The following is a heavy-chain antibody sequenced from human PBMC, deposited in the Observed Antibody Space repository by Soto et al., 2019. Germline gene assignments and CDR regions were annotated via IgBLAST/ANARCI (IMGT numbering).Heavy chain of an antibody. CDR3: AKKTDSSSPWGALDI. Sequence: EVQLLESGGGLVQPGGSLRLSCAASGFTFSSYAMTWVRQAPAQGLEWVSGISGSGGTTYYADSVKGRFTISRDSSKNTLYLQMDSLRVEDTAVYHCAKKTDSSSPWGALDIWGQGTMVSV. J-gene: IGHJ3*02. V-gene: IGHV3-23*01. CDR2: ISGSGGTT. D-gene: IGHD6-6*01. CDR1: GFTFSSYA.